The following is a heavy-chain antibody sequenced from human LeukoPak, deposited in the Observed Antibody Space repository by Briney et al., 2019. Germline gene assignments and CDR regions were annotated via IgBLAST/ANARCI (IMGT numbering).Heavy chain of an antibody. Sequence: QTGGSLRLSCAASGFTFSSYAMSWVRQAPGKGLEWVSAISGSGGSTYYADSVKGRFTISRDNSKNTLYLQMNSLRAEDTAVYYCAKELPDYHYYGSGSYGPSFDYWGQGTLVTVSS. CDR2: ISGSGGST. D-gene: IGHD3-10*01. V-gene: IGHV3-23*01. CDR1: GFTFSSYA. J-gene: IGHJ4*02. CDR3: AKELPDYHYYGSGSYGPSFDY.